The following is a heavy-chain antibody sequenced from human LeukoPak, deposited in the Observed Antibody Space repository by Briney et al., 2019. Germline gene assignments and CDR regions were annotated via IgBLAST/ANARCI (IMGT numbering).Heavy chain of an antibody. V-gene: IGHV3-74*01. CDR2: INSDGSST. D-gene: IGHD1-1*01. CDR1: GFTFSTDW. J-gene: IGHJ4*02. Sequence: GGSLRLCCAASGFTFSTDWMHWVREAPGKGLVWVSRINSDGSSTSYADSVKGRFTISRDNAKNTLSLQMNSLRAEDTAVYYCATYNIPHYWGQGTLVTVSS. CDR3: ATYNIPHY.